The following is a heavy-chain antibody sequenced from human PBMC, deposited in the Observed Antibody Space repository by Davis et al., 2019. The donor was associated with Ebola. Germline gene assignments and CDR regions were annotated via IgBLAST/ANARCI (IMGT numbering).Heavy chain of an antibody. CDR2: INPSGGST. Sequence: ASVKVSCKASGYTFTSYYMHWVRQAPGQGLEWMGIINPSGGSTSYAQKFQGRVTMTRNTSISTAYMELSSLRSEDTAVYYCAGGGTPQQVWGQGTLVTVSS. J-gene: IGHJ4*02. CDR1: GYTFTSYY. V-gene: IGHV1-46*01. D-gene: IGHD2-15*01. CDR3: AGGGTPQQV.